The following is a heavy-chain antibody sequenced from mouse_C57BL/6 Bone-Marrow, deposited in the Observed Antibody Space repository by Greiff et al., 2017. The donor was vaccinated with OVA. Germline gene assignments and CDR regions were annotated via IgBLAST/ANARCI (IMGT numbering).Heavy chain of an antibody. D-gene: IGHD2-4*01. V-gene: IGHV1-59*01. J-gene: IGHJ3*01. CDR2: IDPSDSYT. CDR3: ARGEGLPPWFAY. CDR1: GYTFTSYW. Sequence: QIQLQQPGAELVRPGTSVKLSSKASGYTFTSYWMHWVKQRPGQGLEWIGVIDPSDSYTNYNQKFKGKATLTVDTSSSTAYMQLSSLTSEDSAVYYCARGEGLPPWFAYWGQGTLVTVSA.